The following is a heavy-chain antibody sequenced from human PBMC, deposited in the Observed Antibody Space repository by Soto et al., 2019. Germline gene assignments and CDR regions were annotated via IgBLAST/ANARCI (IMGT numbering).Heavy chain of an antibody. V-gene: IGHV3-7*05. CDR2: IKQDGSDI. CDR3: ARWEDSSSWFIDH. CDR1: GFTFSNYW. Sequence: EVQLVESGGGLVQPGGSLRISCAVSGFTFSNYWMTWVRQAPGKGLQWVANIKQDGSDIGYVDSVKGRFTVSRDNAKNSLFLQMHSLIVEDTAMYYCARWEDSSSWFIDHWGQGTLVTVCS. D-gene: IGHD6-13*01. J-gene: IGHJ4*02.